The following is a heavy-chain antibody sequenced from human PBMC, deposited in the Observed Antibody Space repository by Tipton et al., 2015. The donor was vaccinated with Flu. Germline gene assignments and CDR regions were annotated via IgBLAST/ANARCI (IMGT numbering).Heavy chain of an antibody. V-gene: IGHV4-61*01. Sequence: TLSLTCTVSGGSVNSGFYYWSWIRRPPGKALEWIGYIYYSGTTNYNPSLKSRVTISVDTSKTQLSLKLSPVTAADTAVYYCARDVAAVPAAIRDWGQGTLVTVSS. D-gene: IGHD2-2*01. J-gene: IGHJ4*02. CDR2: IYYSGTT. CDR3: ARDVAAVPAAIRD. CDR1: GGSVNSGFYY.